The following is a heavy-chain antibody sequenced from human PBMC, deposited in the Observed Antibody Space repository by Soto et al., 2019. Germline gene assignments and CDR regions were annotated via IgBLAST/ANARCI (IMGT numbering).Heavy chain of an antibody. CDR1: GDSITSNSYF. J-gene: IGHJ3*02. CDR3: ARGAWASAFDI. Sequence: PSETLSLTCTVSGDSITSNSYFWAWIRQPPGKGLEWIGYIYYSGITNYNPSLKSRVTISVDTSKNQFSLRLSSVTAADTAVYYCARGAWASAFDIWGQGTMVTVSS. D-gene: IGHD7-27*01. CDR2: IYYSGIT. V-gene: IGHV4-61*05.